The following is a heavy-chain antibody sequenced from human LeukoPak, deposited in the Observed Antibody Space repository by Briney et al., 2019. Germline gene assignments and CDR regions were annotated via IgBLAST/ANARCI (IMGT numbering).Heavy chain of an antibody. J-gene: IGHJ6*03. D-gene: IGHD2-2*01. CDR2: ISSSSSTI. CDR3: ARDGGPALPYMDV. CDR1: GFTFSSYS. Sequence: PGGSLRLSCAASGFTFSSYSMNWVRQAPGKGLEWVSYISSSSSTIYYADSVKGRYTISRDNAKNSLYLQMNSLRAEDTAVYYCARDGGPALPYMDVWGKGTTVTVSS. V-gene: IGHV3-48*04.